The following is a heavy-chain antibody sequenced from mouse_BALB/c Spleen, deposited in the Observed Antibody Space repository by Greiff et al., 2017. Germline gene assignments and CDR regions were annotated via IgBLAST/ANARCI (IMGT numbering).Heavy chain of an antibody. CDR1: GYAFSSSW. Sequence: QVQLQQSGPELVKPGASVKISCKASGYAFSSSWMNWVKQRPGQGLEWIGRIYPGDGDTNYNGKFKGKATLTADKSSSTAYMQLSSLTSVDSAVYFCAREPRLEWSFDYWGQGTTLTVSS. CDR2: IYPGDGDT. J-gene: IGHJ2*01. D-gene: IGHD1-3*01. CDR3: AREPRLEWSFDY. V-gene: IGHV1-82*01.